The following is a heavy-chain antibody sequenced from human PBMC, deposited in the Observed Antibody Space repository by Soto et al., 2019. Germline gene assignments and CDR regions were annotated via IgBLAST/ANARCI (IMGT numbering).Heavy chain of an antibody. J-gene: IGHJ4*02. D-gene: IGHD3-22*01. CDR2: ISHSGIT. CDR1: GDSISRGHW. V-gene: IGHV4-4*02. CDR3: ARVRYDRSGFDH. Sequence: QVQLQESGPGLVRPSGALSVTCAVSGDSISRGHWWSWVRQSPGKGLEWIGEISHSGITNYNPSLQRRVTISGDKSKNQPSLKLTSVTAADTAVYYCARVRYDRSGFDHWGQGTLVSVSS.